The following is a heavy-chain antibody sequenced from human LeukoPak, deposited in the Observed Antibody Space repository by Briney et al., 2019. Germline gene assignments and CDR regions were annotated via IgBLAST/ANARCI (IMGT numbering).Heavy chain of an antibody. J-gene: IGHJ6*03. V-gene: IGHV4-59*11. Sequence: SETLSLTCTVSGDSTSSHYWSWIRQSPGKGLEWLGFIHYSGSTDYSPSLRSRISISIDTSKNQFTLNLRSVTAADSAIYYCARERNHFWYMDVWGKGTTVTVSS. CDR2: IHYSGST. CDR1: GDSTSSHY. CDR3: ARERNHFWYMDV.